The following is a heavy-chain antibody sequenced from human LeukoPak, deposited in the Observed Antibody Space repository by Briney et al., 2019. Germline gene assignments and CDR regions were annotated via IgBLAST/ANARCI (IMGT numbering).Heavy chain of an antibody. CDR3: ARLGVRYYDILTGYSTRAFDI. CDR2: INHSGST. Sequence: NPSETLSLTCAVYGGSFSGYYWSWIRQPPGKGLEWIGEINHSGSTNYNPSLKSRVTISVDTSKNQFSLKLSSVTAADTAVYYCARLGVRYYDILTGYSTRAFDIWGQGTMVTVSS. CDR1: GGSFSGYY. J-gene: IGHJ3*02. V-gene: IGHV4-34*01. D-gene: IGHD3-9*01.